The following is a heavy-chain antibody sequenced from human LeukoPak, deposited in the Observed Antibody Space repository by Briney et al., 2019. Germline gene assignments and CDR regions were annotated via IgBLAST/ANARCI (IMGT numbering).Heavy chain of an antibody. V-gene: IGHV3-7*01. CDR1: GFNLSRYS. CDR3: ARDRGVSSSYIDY. Sequence: GSLRLYCAASGFNLSRYSMSWVRQAPREGLEWVANIKQDGSEKYYVYSVKGRFTISRDNAKNSLYLQMNSLRAEDTAVYYCARDRGVSSSYIDYWGQGTLVTVSS. CDR2: IKQDGSEK. D-gene: IGHD6-13*01. J-gene: IGHJ4*02.